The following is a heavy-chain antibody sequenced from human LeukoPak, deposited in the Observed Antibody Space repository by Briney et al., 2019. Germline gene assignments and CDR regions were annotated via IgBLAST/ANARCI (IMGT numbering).Heavy chain of an antibody. D-gene: IGHD1-7*01. CDR3: AREGANWNYARHNWFDP. CDR2: INHSGST. V-gene: IGHV4-34*01. J-gene: IGHJ5*02. Sequence: SETLSLTCAVYGGSFSGYYWSWIRQPPGKGLEWIGEINHSGSTNYNPSLKSRVTISVDTSKNQFSLKLSSATAADTAVYYCAREGANWNYARHNWFDPWGQGTLVTVSS. CDR1: GGSFSGYY.